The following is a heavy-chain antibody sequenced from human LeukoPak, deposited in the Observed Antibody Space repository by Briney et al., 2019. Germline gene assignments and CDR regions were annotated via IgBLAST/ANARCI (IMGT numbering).Heavy chain of an antibody. CDR2: ISSSSSYI. J-gene: IGHJ4*02. D-gene: IGHD6-6*01. V-gene: IGHV3-21*01. CDR1: GFTFSSYS. Sequence: GGSLRLSCAASGFTFSSYSMNWIRQAPGKGLEWVSSISSSSSYIYYADSVKGRFTISRDNAKNSLYLQMNSLRAEDTAVYYCANEPSSSITYWGQGTLVTVSS. CDR3: ANEPSSSITY.